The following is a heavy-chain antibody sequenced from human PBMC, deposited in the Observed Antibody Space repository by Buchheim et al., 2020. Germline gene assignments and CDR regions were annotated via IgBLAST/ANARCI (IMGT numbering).Heavy chain of an antibody. CDR2: IYYSGST. V-gene: IGHV4-31*03. D-gene: IGHD4-23*01. CDR1: GASITSGGYY. J-gene: IGHJ4*03. Sequence: QVQLQESGPGLVKPSQTLSLTCTVSGASITSGGYYWSWIRQHPGKGLEWIGYIYYSGSTYNNPSLRSRLSISVDTSKNQYSLNLRSVTAADTAFYYCARAWGYYRGDNCYPRYFDYWGQGTL. CDR3: ARAWGYYRGDNCYPRYFDY.